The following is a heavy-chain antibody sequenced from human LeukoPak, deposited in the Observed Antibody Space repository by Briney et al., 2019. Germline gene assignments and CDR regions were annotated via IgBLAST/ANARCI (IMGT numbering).Heavy chain of an antibody. Sequence: ASVKVSCKASGYTFTTYYMHWVRQAPGQGLEWMGMISPSGGSTSYPQKFQGRVTMTRDTSTGTVYMELSSLISEDTAVYFCARDGVAGTYYFDYWGQGTLVTVSS. CDR3: ARDGVAGTYYFDY. J-gene: IGHJ4*02. CDR1: GYTFTTYY. CDR2: ISPSGGST. D-gene: IGHD6-19*01. V-gene: IGHV1-46*01.